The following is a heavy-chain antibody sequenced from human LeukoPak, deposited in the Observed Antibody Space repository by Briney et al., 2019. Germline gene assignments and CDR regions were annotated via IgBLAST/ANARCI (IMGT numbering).Heavy chain of an antibody. CDR2: IHTSGST. D-gene: IGHD6-6*01. CDR1: GGSITSYC. Sequence: PSETLSLTCTVSGGSITSYCWTYIRQPAGKGLEWIGRIHTSGSTNYNPSLKSRVTMSVDTSKNHFSLNLSSVTAADTAMYYCAREFSGTSIAARVFDSWGQGTLVTVSS. CDR3: AREFSGTSIAARVFDS. J-gene: IGHJ4*02. V-gene: IGHV4-4*07.